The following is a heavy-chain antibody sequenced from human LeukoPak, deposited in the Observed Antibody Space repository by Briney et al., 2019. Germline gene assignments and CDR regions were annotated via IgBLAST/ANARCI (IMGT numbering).Heavy chain of an antibody. J-gene: IGHJ4*02. Sequence: GGSLRLSCAASGLTFSSYAMHWVRQAPGKGLEWVAVISYDGSNKYYADSVKGRFTISRDNSKNTLYLQMNSLRAEDTAVYYCARTWSGHFDYWGQGTLVTVSS. CDR2: ISYDGSNK. CDR3: ARTWSGHFDY. D-gene: IGHD3-3*01. CDR1: GLTFSSYA. V-gene: IGHV3-30-3*01.